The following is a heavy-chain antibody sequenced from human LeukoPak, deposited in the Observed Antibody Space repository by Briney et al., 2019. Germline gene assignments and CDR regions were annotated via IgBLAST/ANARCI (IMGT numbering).Heavy chain of an antibody. J-gene: IGHJ4*02. Sequence: PGGALRLSCAASGFTFSSYDMYWVRHTTGKGLEWVSGIGTAGDPSYASSVKGRFTISRENVKDSLYLQMNSLRAGDTAVYYCARGDYYGSGSFDYWGQGTLVTVSS. CDR2: IGTAGDP. CDR3: ARGDYYGSGSFDY. CDR1: GFTFSSYD. D-gene: IGHD3-10*01. V-gene: IGHV3-13*05.